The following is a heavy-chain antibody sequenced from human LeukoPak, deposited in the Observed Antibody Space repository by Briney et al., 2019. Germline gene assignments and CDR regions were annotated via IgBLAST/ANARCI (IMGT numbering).Heavy chain of an antibody. V-gene: IGHV4-59*01. D-gene: IGHD5-18*01. J-gene: IGHJ6*03. CDR2: IYYSGST. CDR3: AGEAMVLDPYYYYYMDV. CDR1: GGSISSYY. Sequence: NASETLSLTCTVSGGSISSYYWSWIRQPPGKGLEWIGYIYYSGSTNYNPSLKSRVTISVDTSKNQFSLKLSSVTAADTAVYYCAGEAMVLDPYYYYYMDVWGKGTTVTISS.